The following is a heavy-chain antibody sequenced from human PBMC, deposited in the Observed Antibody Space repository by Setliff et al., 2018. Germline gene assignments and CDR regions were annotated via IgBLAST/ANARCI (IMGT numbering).Heavy chain of an antibody. J-gene: IGHJ6*03. Sequence: SLRLSCAASGFTFSSYAMHWVRQAPGKGLEWVAVISYDGSNKYYADSVKGRFTISRDNSKNTLYLQMNSLRAEDTAVYYCARAKPHYYDSSGYYEGSMDVWGKGTTVTVSS. CDR1: GFTFSSYA. V-gene: IGHV3-30*04. CDR2: ISYDGSNK. D-gene: IGHD3-22*01. CDR3: ARAKPHYYDSSGYYEGSMDV.